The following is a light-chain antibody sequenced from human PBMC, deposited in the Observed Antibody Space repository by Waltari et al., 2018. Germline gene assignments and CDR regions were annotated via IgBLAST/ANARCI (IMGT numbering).Light chain of an antibody. J-gene: IGLJ1*01. Sequence: SYELTQSPSQSVSPGQTATITCSGDALPTEYVYWYQQKPGQAPVLIIYKDEERPPVIPERFSGSSSVTTATLTISAVQAEDEADYYCQSADSSGTYYVFAAGTKVTVL. CDR3: QSADSSGTYYV. CDR2: KDE. CDR1: ALPTEY. V-gene: IGLV3-25*03.